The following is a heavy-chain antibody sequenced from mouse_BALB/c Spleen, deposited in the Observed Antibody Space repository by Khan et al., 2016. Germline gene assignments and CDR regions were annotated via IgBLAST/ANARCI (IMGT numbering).Heavy chain of an antibody. D-gene: IGHD3-3*01. CDR1: GYTFTDYA. V-gene: IGHV1S137*01. CDR3: ARWRAGRGY. J-gene: IGHJ2*01. CDR2: ISTYYGDA. Sequence: QVQLQQSGAELVRPGVSVKISCKGSGYTFTDYAMHWVKQSHAKSLEWIGVISTYYGDASYNQKFKGKATITVDKSSSTAYMELARLTSADSAIYYWARWRAGRGYWGQGTTLAVSS.